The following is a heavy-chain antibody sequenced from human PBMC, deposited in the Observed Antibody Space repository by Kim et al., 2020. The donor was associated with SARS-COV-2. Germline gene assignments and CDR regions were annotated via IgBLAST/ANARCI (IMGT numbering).Heavy chain of an antibody. V-gene: IGHV1-24*01. D-gene: IGHD2-21*02. CDR3: ATLVVTAISAWYFDL. J-gene: IGHJ2*01. Sequence: QKLQGRVTMTEDTSTDTAYMELSSLRSEDTAVYYCATLVVTAISAWYFDLWGRGTLVTVSS.